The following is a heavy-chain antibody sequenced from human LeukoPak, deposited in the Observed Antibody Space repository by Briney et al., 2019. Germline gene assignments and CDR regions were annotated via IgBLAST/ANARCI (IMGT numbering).Heavy chain of an antibody. CDR2: IYYSGST. J-gene: IGHJ4*02. D-gene: IGHD5-18*01. V-gene: IGHV4-59*11. CDR3: ARASDTAMGGGALD. CDR1: GGSISSHY. Sequence: PSETLSLTCTVSGGSISSHYWSWIRQPPGKGLGWIGYIYYSGSTNYNPSLKSRVTISVDTSKNQFSLKLSSVTAADTAVYYCARASDTAMGGGALDWGQGTLVTVSS.